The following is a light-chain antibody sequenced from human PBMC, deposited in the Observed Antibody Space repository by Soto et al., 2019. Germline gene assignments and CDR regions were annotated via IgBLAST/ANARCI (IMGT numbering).Light chain of an antibody. CDR2: EGF. V-gene: IGLV2-23*01. J-gene: IGLJ1*01. CDR3: SSYAGSTTYV. Sequence: QSVLTQPASVSGSPGQSITISCAGTSSDVGAYNLVSWYQQHPGKAPKLIIFEGFKRPSGVSNRFSGSKSGNTASLTISGLQAEDEADYYCSSYAGSTTYVFGTGTKVTVL. CDR1: SSDVGAYNL.